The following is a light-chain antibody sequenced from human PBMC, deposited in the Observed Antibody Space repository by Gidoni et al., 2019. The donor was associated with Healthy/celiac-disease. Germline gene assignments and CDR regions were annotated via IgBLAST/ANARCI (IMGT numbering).Light chain of an antibody. J-gene: IGLJ3*02. Sequence: QSALTQPASVSGSPGQSITISCTGTSSDVGGYNYVSWYQQHPGKAPKLMIYDVSNRPSGVSNRCSGSKSGNTASLTISGLQAEDEADYYCSSYTSSSTSAWVFGGGTKLTVL. CDR1: SSDVGGYNY. CDR3: SSYTSSSTSAWV. CDR2: DVS. V-gene: IGLV2-14*01.